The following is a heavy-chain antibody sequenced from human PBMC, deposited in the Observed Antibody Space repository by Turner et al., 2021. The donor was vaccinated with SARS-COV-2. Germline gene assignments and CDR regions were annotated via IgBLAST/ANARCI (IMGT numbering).Heavy chain of an antibody. CDR1: RFTLSDYY. J-gene: IGHJ4*02. Sequence: QVQLVESGGGLVKPGGSLRLACAASRFTLSDYYMSWIRQAPGKGLEWVSYISSSGSTIYYADSVKGRFTISRDNAKNSLYLQMNSLRAEDTAVYYCARDLRYSGSSVGSFYFDYWGQGTLVTVSS. D-gene: IGHD6-6*01. CDR2: ISSSGSTI. V-gene: IGHV3-11*01. CDR3: ARDLRYSGSSVGSFYFDY.